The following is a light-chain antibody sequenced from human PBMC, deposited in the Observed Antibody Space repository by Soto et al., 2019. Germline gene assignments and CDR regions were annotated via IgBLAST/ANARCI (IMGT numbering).Light chain of an antibody. CDR3: QAWDSRTALEA. Sequence: SYELTQPPSVSVSPGQTASITCSGDKLGDKYACWYQQKPGQSPVLVIYQDSKRPSGIPERFSGSNSGNTATLTISGTQAMDEADYYCQAWDSRTALEAFGGGTKLTVL. V-gene: IGLV3-1*01. CDR2: QDS. J-gene: IGLJ2*01. CDR1: KLGDKY.